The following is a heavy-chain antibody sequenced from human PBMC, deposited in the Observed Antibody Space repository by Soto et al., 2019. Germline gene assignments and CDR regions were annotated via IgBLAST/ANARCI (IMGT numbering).Heavy chain of an antibody. V-gene: IGHV1-69*02. CDR2: IIPILGIA. CDR1: GGTFSSYT. Sequence: QVQLVQSGAEVKKPGSSVKVSCKASGGTFSSYTISWVRQAPGQGLEWMGRIIPILGIANYAQKFQGRVTITADKYTSTAYMELSSLRSEDTAVYYCARLSEGGNRHYYYYGMDVWGQGTTVTVSS. D-gene: IGHD2-15*01. CDR3: ARLSEGGNRHYYYYGMDV. J-gene: IGHJ6*02.